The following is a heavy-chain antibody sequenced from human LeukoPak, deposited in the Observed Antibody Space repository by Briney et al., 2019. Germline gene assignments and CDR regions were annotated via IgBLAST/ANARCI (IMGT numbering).Heavy chain of an antibody. CDR1: GYTLTELS. J-gene: IGHJ6*03. D-gene: IGHD3-10*01. CDR2: FDPEDGET. CDR3: ATDRYYGSGADPNMDV. V-gene: IGHV1-24*01. Sequence: ASVKVSCKVSGYTLTELSMHWVRQAPGKGLEWMGGFDPEDGETIYTQKFQGRVTMTEDTSTDTAYMELSSLRSEDTAVYYCATDRYYGSGADPNMDVWGKGTTVTVSS.